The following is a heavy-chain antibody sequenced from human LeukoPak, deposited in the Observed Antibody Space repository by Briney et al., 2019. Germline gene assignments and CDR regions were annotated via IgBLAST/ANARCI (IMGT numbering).Heavy chain of an antibody. D-gene: IGHD2-2*01. CDR1: GGTFSSYA. CDR2: IIPIFGTA. Sequence: GASVKVSCKASGGTFSSYAISWVRQAPGQGLEWMGGIIPIFGTANYAQKFQGRVTITTDESTSTAYMELSSLRSEDTAVYYCARQGEEYCSSTSCPLFDPWGQGTLVTVSS. V-gene: IGHV1-69*05. CDR3: ARQGEEYCSSTSCPLFDP. J-gene: IGHJ5*02.